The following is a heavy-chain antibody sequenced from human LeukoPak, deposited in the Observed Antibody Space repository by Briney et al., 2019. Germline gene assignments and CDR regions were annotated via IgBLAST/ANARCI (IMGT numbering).Heavy chain of an antibody. CDR3: ATGEYYYDSSGYYVDY. CDR1: GFTFSDHY. CDR2: TKSKANSYTT. D-gene: IGHD3-22*01. Sequence: GGSLRLSCAASGFTFSDHYMDWVRQAPGKGLEWVGRTKSKANSYTTEYAASVKGRFTISRDDSKNSLYLQMNSLKTEDTAVYYCATGEYYYDSSGYYVDYWGQGTLVTVSS. J-gene: IGHJ4*02. V-gene: IGHV3-72*01.